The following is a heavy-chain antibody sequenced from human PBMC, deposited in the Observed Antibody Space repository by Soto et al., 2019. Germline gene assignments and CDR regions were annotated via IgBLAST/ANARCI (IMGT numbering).Heavy chain of an antibody. V-gene: IGHV1-69*02. CDR2: IIPILGIA. Sequence: SVKVSCKASGGTFSSYTISWVRQAPGQGLEWMGRIIPILGIANYAQKFQGRVTITADKSTSTAYMELSSLRSEDTAVYYCAILHRAAAACRLDDDAFDIWGQGTMVTVSS. D-gene: IGHD2-15*01. J-gene: IGHJ3*02. CDR3: AILHRAAAACRLDDDAFDI. CDR1: GGTFSSYT.